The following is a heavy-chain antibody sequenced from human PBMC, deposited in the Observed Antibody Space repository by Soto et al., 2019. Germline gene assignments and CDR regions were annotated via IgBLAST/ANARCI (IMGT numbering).Heavy chain of an antibody. D-gene: IGHD4-17*01. CDR1: WGSLNIGDYY. Sequence: SETLELTCTFSWGSLNIGDYYWSWIRQPPGKGLAWIGYIHYSGNTYYNPYLKSRITISVDTSKNQFSLRLNSLTAADTALYYCPRTYYGGNSVYFDYWGQGT. CDR3: PRTYYGGNSVYFDY. V-gene: IGHV4-30-4*01. J-gene: IGHJ4*02. CDR2: IHYSGNT.